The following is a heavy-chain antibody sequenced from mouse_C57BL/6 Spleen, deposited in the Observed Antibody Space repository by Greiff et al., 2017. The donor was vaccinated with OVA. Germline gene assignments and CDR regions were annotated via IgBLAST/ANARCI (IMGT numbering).Heavy chain of an antibody. CDR1: GYSITSGYY. CDR3: ARGLFDY. J-gene: IGHJ2*01. V-gene: IGHV3-6*01. Sequence: EVHLVESGPGLVKPSQSLSLTCSVTGYSITSGYYWNWIRQFPGNKLEWMGYISYDGSNNYNPSLKNRISITRDTSKNQFFLKLNSVTTEDTATYYCARGLFDYWGQGTTLTVSS. CDR2: ISYDGSN.